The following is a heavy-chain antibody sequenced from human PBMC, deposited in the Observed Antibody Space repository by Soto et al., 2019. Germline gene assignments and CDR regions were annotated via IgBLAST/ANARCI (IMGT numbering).Heavy chain of an antibody. CDR1: GFTFSSYA. J-gene: IGHJ6*02. Sequence: GGSLRLSCAASGFTFSSYAMSWVRQAPGKGLEWVSAISGSGGSTYYADSVKGRFTISRDNSKNTLYLQMNSLRAEDTAVYYCAKALGYCSGGSCYEHYYYYGMDVWGQGT. D-gene: IGHD2-15*01. V-gene: IGHV3-23*01. CDR2: ISGSGGST. CDR3: AKALGYCSGGSCYEHYYYYGMDV.